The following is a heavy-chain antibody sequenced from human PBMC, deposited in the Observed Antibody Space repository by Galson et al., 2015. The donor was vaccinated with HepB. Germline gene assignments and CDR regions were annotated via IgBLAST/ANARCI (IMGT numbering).Heavy chain of an antibody. Sequence: SVKVSCKASGGTFSSYAISWVRQAPGQGLEWMGGIIPIFGTANYAQKFQGRVTITADEYTSTAYMELSSLRSEDTAVYYCARGLNIWTTVRNYYYYMDVWGKGTTVTVSS. CDR2: IIPIFGTA. D-gene: IGHD4-11*01. V-gene: IGHV1-69*13. CDR1: GGTFSSYA. CDR3: ARGLNIWTTVRNYYYYMDV. J-gene: IGHJ6*03.